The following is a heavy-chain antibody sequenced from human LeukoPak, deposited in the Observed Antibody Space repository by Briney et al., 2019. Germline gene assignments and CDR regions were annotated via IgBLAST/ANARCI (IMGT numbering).Heavy chain of an antibody. J-gene: IGHJ6*03. Sequence: QTGGSLRLSCAASGFTFSSYGMSWVRQAPGKGLEWVSGIRSSGDSTYYADSVKGRFTISRDNSKNTLYLQMNSLRAEDTAVYYCARDLGYSGSADYYYYYMDVWGKGTTVTVSS. CDR2: IRSSGDST. D-gene: IGHD1-26*01. CDR1: GFTFSSYG. CDR3: ARDLGYSGSADYYYYYMDV. V-gene: IGHV3-23*01.